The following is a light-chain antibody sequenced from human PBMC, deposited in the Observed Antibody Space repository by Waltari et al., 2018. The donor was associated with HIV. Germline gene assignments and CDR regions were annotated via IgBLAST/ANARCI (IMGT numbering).Light chain of an antibody. Sequence: QSVLTQPPSTSGTPGQTVTISCSGTRSDIGTNYVYWYQQVPGTAPKLLSYRNIQRPSGVPARFSGSKSGTSASLAISGLRSEDEAHYHCASWDDSLGGRWVFGGGTKLTVL. J-gene: IGLJ3*02. CDR2: RNI. CDR3: ASWDDSLGGRWV. V-gene: IGLV1-47*01. CDR1: RSDIGTNY.